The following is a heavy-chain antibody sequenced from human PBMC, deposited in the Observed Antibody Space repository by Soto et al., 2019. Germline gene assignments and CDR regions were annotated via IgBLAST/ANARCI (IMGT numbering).Heavy chain of an antibody. CDR1: GFTFSSDA. CDR2: ISGSGGST. CDR3: AIDSPKEAS. J-gene: IGHJ5*02. V-gene: IGHV3-23*01. Sequence: PGGSLRLSCAPSGFTFSSDAMSWVRQSPGKGLEWVSAISGSGGSTYYADSVKGRFTISRDNSKNTIYLQMNSLSAEDTAVYYCAIDSPKEASWGQGALVTVSS.